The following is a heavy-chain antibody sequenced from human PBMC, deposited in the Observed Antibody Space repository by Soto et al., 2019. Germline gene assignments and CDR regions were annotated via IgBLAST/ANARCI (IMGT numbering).Heavy chain of an antibody. V-gene: IGHV4-4*07. D-gene: IGHD3-9*01. CDR3: AREFLAWLLPFYGMDV. CDR2: IYTSGST. J-gene: IGHJ6*02. CDR1: GGSISSYY. Sequence: QVQLQESGPGLVKPSETLSLTCTVSGGSISSYYWSWIRQPAGKGLEWIGRIYTSGSTNYNPSLKRRVTMSVDTSKNQFSLKLSSVTAADTAVYYCAREFLAWLLPFYGMDVWGQGTTVTVSS.